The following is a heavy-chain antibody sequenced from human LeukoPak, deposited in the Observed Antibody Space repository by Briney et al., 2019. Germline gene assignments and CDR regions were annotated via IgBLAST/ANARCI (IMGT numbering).Heavy chain of an antibody. D-gene: IGHD6-13*01. V-gene: IGHV3-48*04. CDR3: ARVCYGSSWYADYYYYYYMDV. CDR1: GFTFSSYS. CDR2: ISSSSSTI. J-gene: IGHJ6*03. Sequence: PGGSLRLSCAASGFTFSSYSMNWVRQAPGKGLEWVSYISSSSSTIYYADSVKGRFTISRDNAKNSLYLQMNSLRAEDTAVYYCARVCYGSSWYADYYYYYYMDVWGKGTTVTVSS.